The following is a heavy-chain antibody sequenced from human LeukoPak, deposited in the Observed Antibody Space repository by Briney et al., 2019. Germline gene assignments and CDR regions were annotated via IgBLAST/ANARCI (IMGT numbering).Heavy chain of an antibody. CDR1: GFAYSRYA. V-gene: IGHV3-23*01. J-gene: IGHJ2*01. CDR2: ISDNGAGT. Sequence: GGSLRLSCAASGFAYSRYAMSWVRQAPGKGLEWVSSISDNGAGTFYADSVKGRFTISRDNSDKTLYLQMNSLRAEDTAVYYCAKRSLSGTWYFDLWGRGTLVIVSS. CDR3: AKRSLSGTWYFDL. D-gene: IGHD3-3*01.